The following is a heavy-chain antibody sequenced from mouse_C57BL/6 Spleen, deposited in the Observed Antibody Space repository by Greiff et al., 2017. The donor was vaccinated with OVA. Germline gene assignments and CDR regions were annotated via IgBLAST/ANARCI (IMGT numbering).Heavy chain of an antibody. CDR2: ISDGGSYT. Sequence: EVKVVESGGGLVKPGGSLKLSCAASGFTFSSYAMSWVRQTPEKRLEWVATISDGGSYTYYPDNVKGRFTISRDNAKNNLYLQMSHLKSEDTAMYYCARDDFSYYYAMDYWGQGTSVTVSS. V-gene: IGHV5-4*01. CDR1: GFTFSSYA. D-gene: IGHD2-4*01. J-gene: IGHJ4*01. CDR3: ARDDFSYYYAMDY.